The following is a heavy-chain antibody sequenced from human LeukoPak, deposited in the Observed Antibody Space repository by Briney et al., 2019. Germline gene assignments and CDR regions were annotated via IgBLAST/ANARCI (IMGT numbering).Heavy chain of an antibody. D-gene: IGHD2-21*02. CDR2: INPSGGST. CDR3: ARDLNIVVVAGPYGY. CDR1: GYTFTSYY. J-gene: IGHJ4*02. Sequence: ASVKVSCKASGYTFTSYYMHWVRQAPGQGLEWMGIINPSGGSTSYAQKFQGRVTMTRDTSTSTVYMELSSLRSEATAVYYCARDLNIVVVAGPYGYWGQGTLVTVSS. V-gene: IGHV1-46*01.